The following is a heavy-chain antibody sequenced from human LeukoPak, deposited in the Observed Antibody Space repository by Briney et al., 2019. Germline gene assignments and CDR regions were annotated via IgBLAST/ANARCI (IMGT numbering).Heavy chain of an antibody. CDR3: ARDKIVGPTTLDY. CDR1: GFTFSGCW. Sequence: GGSLRLSCAASGFTFSGCWMSWVRQTPEKGLEWVANIKQDGYEKYYVDSVKGRFTISRDNAKNSLYLQMNSLRADDTAIYYCARDKIVGPTTLDYWGQGTLVTVSS. J-gene: IGHJ4*02. D-gene: IGHD1-26*01. V-gene: IGHV3-7*01. CDR2: IKQDGYEK.